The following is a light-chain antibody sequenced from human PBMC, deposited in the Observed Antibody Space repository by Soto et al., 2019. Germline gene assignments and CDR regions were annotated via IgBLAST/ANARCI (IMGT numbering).Light chain of an antibody. CDR1: QSVRSDC. CDR2: GAS. J-gene: IGKJ4*02. V-gene: IGKV3-20*01. Sequence: EIVLTQSPGTLSLSPGERATLSCRASQSVRSDCLAWYQQKPGQAPRLLIYGASSRATGIPNRFSGSGSGTDFTLTISRLEPEDFALYYCQQYGSSPLTFGGGTKVDIK. CDR3: QQYGSSPLT.